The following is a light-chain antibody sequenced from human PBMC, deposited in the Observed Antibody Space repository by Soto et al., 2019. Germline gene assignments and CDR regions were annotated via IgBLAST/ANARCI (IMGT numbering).Light chain of an antibody. CDR3: QKYNGDHWP. CDR1: QGLINS. CDR2: AAS. Sequence: DIQMTQSPSSLSASVGDRDTIAFRAGQGLINSLVGYQQKPGKVPKLLLYAASSWQSGVPSRFSGSGYGTGFTLTITSLQPEDVAAYYCQKYNGDHWPFGQGTKVEIK. V-gene: IGKV1-27*01. J-gene: IGKJ1*01.